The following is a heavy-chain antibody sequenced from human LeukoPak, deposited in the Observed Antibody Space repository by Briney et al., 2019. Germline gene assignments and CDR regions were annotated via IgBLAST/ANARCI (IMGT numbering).Heavy chain of an antibody. CDR1: GFTFSSYG. D-gene: IGHD3-10*01. J-gene: IGHJ4*02. V-gene: IGHV3-23*01. Sequence: GGSLRLSCAASGFTFSSYGMSWVRQAPGKGLEWVSAISGSGGSTYYADSVKGRFTSSRDNSKNTLYLEVISMPAEDTAVYYCAKDDAWLRFGEWSQGTLVTVSS. CDR2: ISGSGGST. CDR3: AKDDAWLRFGE.